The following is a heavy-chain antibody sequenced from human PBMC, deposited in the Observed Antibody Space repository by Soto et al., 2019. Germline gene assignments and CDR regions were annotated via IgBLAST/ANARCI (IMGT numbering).Heavy chain of an antibody. Sequence: GSLVVACSASGFTFSSYAMSWVRQAAGKGLEWVSVISGSGGSTYYADSVKGRFTISRDNSKNTLYLQMKSLRAEDTAVYYCARDRPRYYYDSSGYYDYWGQGTLVTVYS. J-gene: IGHJ4*02. CDR2: ISGSGGST. D-gene: IGHD3-22*01. CDR3: ARDRPRYYYDSSGYYDY. CDR1: GFTFSSYA. V-gene: IGHV3-23*01.